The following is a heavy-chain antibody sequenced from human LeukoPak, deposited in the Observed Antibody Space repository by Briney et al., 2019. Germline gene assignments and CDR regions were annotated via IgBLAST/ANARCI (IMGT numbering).Heavy chain of an antibody. CDR2: ISISGSKT. CDR1: EFDFSSHA. CDR3: ANEIRPNDY. J-gene: IGHJ4*02. Sequence: GGSLRLSCAASEFDFSSHAMTWVRQAPGRGLEWVSAISISGSKTYYADSVKGRFTISRDNSKNTLYLQMNSLRAEDTAVYYCANEIRPNDYWGQGTQVTVSS. D-gene: IGHD4-17*01. V-gene: IGHV3-23*01.